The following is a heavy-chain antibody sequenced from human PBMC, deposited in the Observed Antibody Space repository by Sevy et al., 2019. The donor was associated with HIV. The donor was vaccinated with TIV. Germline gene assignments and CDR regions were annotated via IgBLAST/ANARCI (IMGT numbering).Heavy chain of an antibody. CDR3: ARDRYYDASGYYYYYYGMDV. Sequence: GGSLRLSCAASGLSVSDNYMNWVRQAPGKGLELVSVIYSDGRTYYPDSVKGRFSIFRDNSKNTLYLHMKSLRPEDTAVYYCARDRYYDASGYYYYYYGMDVWGQGTTVTVSS. V-gene: IGHV3-66*01. CDR1: GLSVSDNY. D-gene: IGHD3-22*01. J-gene: IGHJ6*02. CDR2: IYSDGRT.